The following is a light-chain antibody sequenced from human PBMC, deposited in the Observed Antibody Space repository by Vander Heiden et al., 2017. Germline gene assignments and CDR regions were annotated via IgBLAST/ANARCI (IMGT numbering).Light chain of an antibody. V-gene: IGKV1-39*01. J-gene: IGKJ2*01. CDR2: AAS. CDR3: QQSYSTPWT. CDR1: QSISSY. Sequence: FQMTPSPSSLSASVGDRVTITCRASQSISSYLNWYQQKPGKAPKLLIYAASSLQSGVPSRFSGSGSGTDFTLTISSLQPEDFATYYCQQSYSTPWTFGQGTKLEIK.